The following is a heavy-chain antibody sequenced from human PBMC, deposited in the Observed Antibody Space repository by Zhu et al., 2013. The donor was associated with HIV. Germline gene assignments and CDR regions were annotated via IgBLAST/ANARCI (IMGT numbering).Heavy chain of an antibody. D-gene: IGHD4-17*01. V-gene: IGHV3-74*01. CDR3: AKGEMTNYKYYGMDV. J-gene: IGHJ6*02. CDR2: TNSDGSSI. CDR1: GFTFSSYW. Sequence: VQLVESGGGLVQPGGSLRLSCAASGFTFSSYWMHWVRQAPGKGLVCVSRTNSDGSSISYEDSVKGRFTISRDNAKNTLYLQMNSLRAEDTAVYYCAKGEMTNYKYYGMDVWGQGTTVTGLL.